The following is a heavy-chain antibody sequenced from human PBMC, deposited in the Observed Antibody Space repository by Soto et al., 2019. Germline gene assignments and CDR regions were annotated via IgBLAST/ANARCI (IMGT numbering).Heavy chain of an antibody. J-gene: IGHJ4*02. CDR1: GLKFRNYA. CDR2: VSGNGGET. V-gene: IGHV3-23*01. Sequence: LRLSCAASGLKFRNYAMTWVRQAPGKGPEWVSTVSGNGGETFYADSVKGRFTISRDNSKDTFYLIMKSLRVEDTAVYYCAKGGHMSFFDYWGQGTPVTVSS. CDR3: AKGGHMSFFDY.